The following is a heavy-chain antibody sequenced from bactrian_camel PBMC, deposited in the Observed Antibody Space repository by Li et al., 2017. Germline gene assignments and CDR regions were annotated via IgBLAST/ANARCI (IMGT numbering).Heavy chain of an antibody. CDR3: ATTSCADGRWRQLGYSDWSGN. J-gene: IGHJ4*01. CDR1: LYIDSSYC. Sequence: VQLVESGGGSVQAGDSLRFSCEISLYIDSSYCMGWFRQAPGKECEAVAAHYTGTATKYVADSVKGRFAISRDNVKNVLYLQMDSLQPEDTAMYYCATTSCADGRWRQLGYSDWSGNWGQGTQVTVS. CDR2: HYTGTATK. V-gene: IGHV3S40*01. D-gene: IGHD6*01.